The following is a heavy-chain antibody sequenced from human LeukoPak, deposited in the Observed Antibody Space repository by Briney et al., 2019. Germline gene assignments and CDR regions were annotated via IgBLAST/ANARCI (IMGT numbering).Heavy chain of an antibody. D-gene: IGHD4-17*01. CDR3: AKDRTTVTTGGVDY. CDR1: GFTFSSYG. J-gene: IGHJ4*02. V-gene: IGHV3-30*02. Sequence: PGGSLRLSCAASGFTFSSYGMHWVRQAPGKGLEWVAFIRYDGGNKYYADSVKGRFTISRDNSKNTLYLQMNSLRAEDTAVYYCAKDRTTVTTGGVDYWGQGTLVTVSS. CDR2: IRYDGGNK.